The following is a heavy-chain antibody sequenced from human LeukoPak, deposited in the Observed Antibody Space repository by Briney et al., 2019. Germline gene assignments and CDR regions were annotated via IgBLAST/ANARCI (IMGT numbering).Heavy chain of an antibody. CDR3: ARDRSWPSYFDY. D-gene: IGHD6-13*01. CDR2: IYSGGST. V-gene: IGHV3-53*01. CDR1: GFTVSSNY. Sequence: GGSLRLSCAASGFTVSSNYMSWVRQAPGKGLEWVSVIYSGGSTYYADSVKGRFTISRDNSKNTLYLQMNSLRAEDTAAYYCARDRSWPSYFDYWGQGTLVTVSS. J-gene: IGHJ4*02.